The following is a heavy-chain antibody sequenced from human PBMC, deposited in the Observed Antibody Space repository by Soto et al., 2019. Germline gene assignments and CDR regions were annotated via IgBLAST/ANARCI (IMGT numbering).Heavy chain of an antibody. Sequence: EVQLLESGGGLVQPGESPRLYCAASGFTVRRYAMRCVRQAPGRRLEWVSIISGNGGSTYYADSVKGQVTISSDNTKNTLSLHMDSLTAEDTAVSYCAKGSDFSNSYTRAFDFWGEGALVTFSS. CDR2: ISGNGGST. CDR3: AKGSDFSNSYTRAFDF. V-gene: IGHV3-23*01. CDR1: GFTVRRYA. D-gene: IGHD6-6*01. J-gene: IGHJ4*02.